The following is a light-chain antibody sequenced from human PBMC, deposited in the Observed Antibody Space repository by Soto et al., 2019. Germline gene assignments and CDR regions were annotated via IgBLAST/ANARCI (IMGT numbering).Light chain of an antibody. Sequence: SYVLTQPPSVSVAPGQTARITCGGDNIGSDSVHWFQQRPGQAPVLVVSDDSARPSGIPERFSGSKSGSTATLTIRWVEAGDEADYYCQVWDGISDHYVFGTGTKLTVL. CDR2: DDS. CDR1: NIGSDS. V-gene: IGLV3-21*02. CDR3: QVWDGISDHYV. J-gene: IGLJ1*01.